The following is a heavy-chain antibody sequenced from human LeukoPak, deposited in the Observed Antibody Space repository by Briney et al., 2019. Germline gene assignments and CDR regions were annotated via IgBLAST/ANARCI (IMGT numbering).Heavy chain of an antibody. CDR2: IYYSGST. D-gene: IGHD3-22*01. J-gene: IGHJ3*02. V-gene: IGHV4-39*01. Sequence: PSETLSLTCTVSGGSISSSSYYWGWIRQPPGKGLEWIGSIYYSGSTYYNPSLKSRVTISVDTSKTQFSLKLSSVTAADTAVYYCARQCPYYYDSSGYYYVNAFDIWGQGTMVTVSS. CDR3: ARQCPYYYDSSGYYYVNAFDI. CDR1: GGSISSSSYY.